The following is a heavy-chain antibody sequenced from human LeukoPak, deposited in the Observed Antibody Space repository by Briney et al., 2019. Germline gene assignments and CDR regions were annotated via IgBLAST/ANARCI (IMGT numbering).Heavy chain of an antibody. D-gene: IGHD5-24*01. V-gene: IGHV3-23*01. CDR2: ISAGAGST. Sequence: GGSLRLSCAASGFTFSSYAMSWVRQAPEKGLEWVSGISAGAGSTNYADSVKGRFTISRDNSKNTLYLQMNSLRAEDTVVYYCANQAGHGFYYFDYWGQGTLVTVSS. J-gene: IGHJ4*02. CDR3: ANQAGHGFYYFDY. CDR1: GFTFSSYA.